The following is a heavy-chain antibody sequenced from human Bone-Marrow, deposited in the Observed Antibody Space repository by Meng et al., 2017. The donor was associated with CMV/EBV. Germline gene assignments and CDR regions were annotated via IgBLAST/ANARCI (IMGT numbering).Heavy chain of an antibody. CDR2: LHPNRVAP. V-gene: IGHV1-2*02. J-gene: IGHJ4*02. Sequence: YTFPCYSLPWVRQAPGPELGWIGWLHPNRVAPSHAQKFQCRVSMTRDTSLSTAYMELRGLSSHDTAVYSCARVLRYDSSGYYLFDYWGQGTLVPVSS. CDR3: ARVLRYDSSGYYLFDY. D-gene: IGHD3-22*01. CDR1: YTFPCYS.